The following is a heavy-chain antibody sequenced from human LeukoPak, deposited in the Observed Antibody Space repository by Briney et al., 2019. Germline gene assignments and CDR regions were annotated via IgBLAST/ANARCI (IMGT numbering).Heavy chain of an antibody. CDR3: ARDRYGGGYYYMDV. CDR2: IYSGGST. Sequence: GGSLRLSCAASGFTVSSNYMSWVRQAPGKGLEWVSVIYSGGSTYYADSVKGRFTISRDNSKNTLYLQMNSLRAEDTAVYYCARDRYGGGYYYMDVWGKGTTVTVSS. CDR1: GFTVSSNY. V-gene: IGHV3-53*01. J-gene: IGHJ6*03. D-gene: IGHD4-23*01.